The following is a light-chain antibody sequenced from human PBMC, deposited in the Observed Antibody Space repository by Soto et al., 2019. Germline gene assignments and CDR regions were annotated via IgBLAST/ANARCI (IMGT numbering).Light chain of an antibody. CDR1: QSITTW. V-gene: IGKV1-5*01. Sequence: DIQMTQSPSTLSASVGDRVVITCRASQSITTWLAWYQQKPGKAPKLLIYDASSLESGVPSRFSGSGSGTDFTLTISSLAPEDFATYYCQQYNSYWTFGQGTKVDIK. CDR3: QQYNSYWT. CDR2: DAS. J-gene: IGKJ1*01.